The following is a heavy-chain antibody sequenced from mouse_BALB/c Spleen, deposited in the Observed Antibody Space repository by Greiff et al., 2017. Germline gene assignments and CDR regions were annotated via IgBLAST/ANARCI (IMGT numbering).Heavy chain of an antibody. J-gene: IGHJ4*01. CDR2: ISSGGST. Sequence: EVNVVESGGGLVKPGGSLKLSCAASGFTFSSYAMSWVRQTPEKRLEWVASISSGGSTYYPDSVKGRFTISRDNARNILYLQMSSLRSEDTAMYYCARGPDGYSREGYAMDYWGQGTSVTVSS. D-gene: IGHD2-3*01. V-gene: IGHV5-6-5*01. CDR3: ARGPDGYSREGYAMDY. CDR1: GFTFSSYA.